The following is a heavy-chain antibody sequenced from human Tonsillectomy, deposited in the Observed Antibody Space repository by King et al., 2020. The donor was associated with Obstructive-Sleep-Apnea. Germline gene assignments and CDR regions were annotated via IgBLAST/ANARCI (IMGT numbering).Heavy chain of an antibody. CDR2: ISSSSSSI. CDR3: AGAIVVVVVTDAFDI. V-gene: IGHV3-48*04. J-gene: IGHJ3*02. D-gene: IGHD2-15*01. Sequence: VQLVESGGGLVQPGGSLRLSCAASGFKFSTYSMNWVRQAPGKGLEWVSYISSSSSSIYYADSVSGRFTISIDNAKNSLYLQMNSLRAEDTAVYYCAGAIVVVVVTDAFDIWGQGTMVTVSS. CDR1: GFKFSTYS.